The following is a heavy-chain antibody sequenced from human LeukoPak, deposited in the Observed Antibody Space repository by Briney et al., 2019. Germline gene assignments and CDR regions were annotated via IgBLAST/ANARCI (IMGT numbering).Heavy chain of an antibody. Sequence: PSETLSLTCTVSGGSISSSSYYWGWIRQPPGKGLEWIGSIYYSGSTYYNPSLKSRVTISVDTSKNQFSLKLSSVTAADTAVYYCARGGTPVYYDSSGYQNWFDPWGQGTLVTVSS. J-gene: IGHJ5*02. CDR1: GGSISSSSYY. CDR3: ARGGTPVYYDSSGYQNWFDP. V-gene: IGHV4-39*01. CDR2: IYYSGST. D-gene: IGHD3-22*01.